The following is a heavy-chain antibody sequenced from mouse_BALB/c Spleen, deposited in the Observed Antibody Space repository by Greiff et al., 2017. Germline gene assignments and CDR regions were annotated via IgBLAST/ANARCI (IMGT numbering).Heavy chain of an antibody. CDR1: GYTFTDYN. V-gene: IGHV1-18*01. Sequence: VQLQQSGPELVKPGASVKIPCKASGYTFTDYNMDWVKQSHGKSLEWIGDINPNNGGTIYNQKFKGKATLTVDKSSSTAYMELRSLTSEDTAVYYCARGIYYRYDGSYWYFDVWGAGTTVTVSS. CDR2: INPNNGGT. J-gene: IGHJ1*01. CDR3: ARGIYYRYDGSYWYFDV. D-gene: IGHD2-14*01.